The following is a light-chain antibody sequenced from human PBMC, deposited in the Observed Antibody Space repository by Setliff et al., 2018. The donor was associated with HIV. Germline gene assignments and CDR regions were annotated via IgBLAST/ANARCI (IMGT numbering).Light chain of an antibody. Sequence: SVSGSPGQSVTISCTGTGDDVGGYNFVSWYQQHPGKAPKLLIYDVNKWPSGVPDRFSGSKSGNTASLTISGLQADDEADYYCCSYTDTHIWVFGGGTKVTVL. J-gene: IGLJ3*02. CDR3: CSYTDTHIWV. CDR2: DVN. CDR1: GDDVGGYNF. V-gene: IGLV2-11*03.